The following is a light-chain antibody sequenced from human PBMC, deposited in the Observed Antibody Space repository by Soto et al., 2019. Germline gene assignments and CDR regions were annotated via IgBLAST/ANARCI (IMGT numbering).Light chain of an antibody. CDR2: AAS. J-gene: IGKJ1*01. V-gene: IGKV3-20*01. CDR1: QSVSSSY. CDR3: QQYDSSPWT. Sequence: EIVLTQSPGALSLSPGERATVSCRASQSVSSSYLAWYQQKPGQAPRLLIYAASSRATGIPDRFSGSGSGTDFTLTSSRLEPEDFAVYYCQQYDSSPWTFGQGTKVEIK.